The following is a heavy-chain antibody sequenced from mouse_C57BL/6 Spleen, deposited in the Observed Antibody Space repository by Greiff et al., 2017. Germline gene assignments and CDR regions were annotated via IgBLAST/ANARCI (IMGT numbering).Heavy chain of an antibody. CDR2: IDPSDSYT. V-gene: IGHV1-50*01. Sequence: QVQLQQSGAELVKPGASVKLSCKASGYTFTSYWMQWVKQRPGQGLEWIGEIDPSDSYTNYNQKFKGKATLTVDTSSSTAYMQLSSLTSEDSAVYYCARGSYYSNYGYFDYWGQGTTLTVSS. J-gene: IGHJ2*01. D-gene: IGHD2-5*01. CDR1: GYTFTSYW. CDR3: ARGSYYSNYGYFDY.